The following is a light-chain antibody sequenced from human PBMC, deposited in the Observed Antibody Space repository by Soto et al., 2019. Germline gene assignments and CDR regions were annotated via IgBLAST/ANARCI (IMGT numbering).Light chain of an antibody. CDR3: QQYNSYS. CDR2: HAS. V-gene: IGKV1-17*01. Sequence: DIQMTQSPSSLSASVGDRVTITCRASQGIRNDLGWYQQKPGNAPKLLIYHASSLESGVPSRFSGSGSGTEFTLTISSLQPDDFATYYCQQYNSYSFGQGTKVDNK. J-gene: IGKJ1*01. CDR1: QGIRND.